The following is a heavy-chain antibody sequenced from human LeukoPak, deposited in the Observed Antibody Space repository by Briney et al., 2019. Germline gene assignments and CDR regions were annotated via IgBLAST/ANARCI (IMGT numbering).Heavy chain of an antibody. CDR1: GGSLSSHY. CDR2: IYSGGST. J-gene: IGHJ4*02. Sequence: SETLSLTCNVSGGSLSSHYCSWLRQAPGQGLEWLGFIYSGGSTTYNPSLKSRVSISADTSKNQFSLKMTSLTAADTAVYYCARGRGPLRVEFGDWGQGALVTVSS. D-gene: IGHD3-16*01. CDR3: ARGRGPLRVEFGD. V-gene: IGHV4-4*09.